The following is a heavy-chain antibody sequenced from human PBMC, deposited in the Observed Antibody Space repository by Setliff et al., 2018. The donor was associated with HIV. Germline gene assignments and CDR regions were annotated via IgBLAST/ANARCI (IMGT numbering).Heavy chain of an antibody. CDR3: ARGPALWFGELPFQH. Sequence: ETLSLTCAVYGGSFSGYYWSWIRQPPGKGLEWIGEINHSGSTNYNPSLKSRVTISVDTSKNQFSLKLSSVTAADTAVYYCARGPALWFGELPFQHWGQGTRVTVSS. CDR2: INHSGST. V-gene: IGHV4-34*01. J-gene: IGHJ1*01. D-gene: IGHD3-10*01. CDR1: GGSFSGYY.